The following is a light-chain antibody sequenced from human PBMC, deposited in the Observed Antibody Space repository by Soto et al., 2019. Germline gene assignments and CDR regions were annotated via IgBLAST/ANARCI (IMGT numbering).Light chain of an antibody. CDR3: CSYTRGATLV. Sequence: QSALTQPASVSGSPGQSITISCTGSSSDVGGFNYVSWYQQHPGNAPKLLIYEVSNRPSGVSGRFSASKSGNTASLTISGLQAEDGADYYCCSYTRGATLVFAGGTKVTVL. CDR1: SSDVGGFNY. CDR2: EVS. V-gene: IGLV2-14*03. J-gene: IGLJ2*01.